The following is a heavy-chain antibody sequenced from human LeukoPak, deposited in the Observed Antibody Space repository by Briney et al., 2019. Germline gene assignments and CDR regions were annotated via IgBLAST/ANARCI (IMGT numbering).Heavy chain of an antibody. D-gene: IGHD3-22*01. V-gene: IGHV3-9*01. CDR3: ARDGDSSGYFDY. J-gene: IGHJ4*02. Sequence: GGSLRLSCAASGFTFDDYAMHWVRQAPGKGLERVSGISWNSGSIGYADSVKGRFTISRDNAKNSLYLQMNSLRAEDTAVYYCARDGDSSGYFDYWGQGTLVTVSS. CDR2: ISWNSGSI. CDR1: GFTFDDYA.